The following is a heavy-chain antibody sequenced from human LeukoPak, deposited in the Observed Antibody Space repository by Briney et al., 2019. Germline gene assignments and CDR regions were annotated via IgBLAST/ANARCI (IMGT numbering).Heavy chain of an antibody. J-gene: IGHJ6*03. CDR2: INPNGGGT. CDR1: GYTFTGYY. V-gene: IGHV1-2*02. CDR3: ARGGVPAAISGGAYYYMDV. D-gene: IGHD2-2*01. Sequence: ASVKVSCKASGYTFTGYYMHWVRQAPGQGLEWMGWINPNGGGTNYAQKFQGRVTMTRDTSISTAYMELSRLRSDDTAVYYCARGGVPAAISGGAYYYMDVWGKGTTVTVSS.